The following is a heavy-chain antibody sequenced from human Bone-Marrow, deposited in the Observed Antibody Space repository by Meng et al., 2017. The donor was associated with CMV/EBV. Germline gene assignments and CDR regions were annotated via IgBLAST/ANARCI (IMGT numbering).Heavy chain of an antibody. CDR2: IKGDVSSI. Sequence: GESLKISCVASGFRFSDYWMSWVRQAPGKGLEWVASIKGDVSSIHYVDSVKGRFIISRDNAKNSLYLQMNSVKAEDTAVYLCARLQGGVTTYDYWGQGTQVTVSS. CDR1: GFRFSDYW. D-gene: IGHD4-17*01. J-gene: IGHJ4*02. V-gene: IGHV3-7*01. CDR3: ARLQGGVTTYDY.